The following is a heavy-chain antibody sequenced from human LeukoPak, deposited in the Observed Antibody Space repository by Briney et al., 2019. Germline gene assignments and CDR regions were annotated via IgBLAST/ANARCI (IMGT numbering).Heavy chain of an antibody. CDR3: ARGTTVTVTPRYDAFDI. D-gene: IGHD4-17*01. CDR1: GYTFTSYY. Sequence: ASVKVSSKASGYTFTSYYMHWVPHAPRQRLECMSIINPSGGSTSYAQKFQGRVTMTRDTSTSTVYMELSSLRSEDTAVYYCARGTTVTVTPRYDAFDIWGQGTMVTVSS. CDR2: INPSGGST. J-gene: IGHJ3*02. V-gene: IGHV1-46*01.